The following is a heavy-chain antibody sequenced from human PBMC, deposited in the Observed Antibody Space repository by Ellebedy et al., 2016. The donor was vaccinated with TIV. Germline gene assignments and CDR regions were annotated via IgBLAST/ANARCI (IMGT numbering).Heavy chain of an antibody. D-gene: IGHD3-16*01. V-gene: IGHV3-7*01. J-gene: IGHJ3*02. CDR1: GFTFSSYW. Sequence: GESLKISXAASGFTFSSYWMSWVRQAPGKGLEWVANIKQDGSEKYYVDSVKGRFTISRDNAKNSLYLQMNSLRAEDTAVYYCARDVSFGDDAFDIWGQGTMVTVSS. CDR2: IKQDGSEK. CDR3: ARDVSFGDDAFDI.